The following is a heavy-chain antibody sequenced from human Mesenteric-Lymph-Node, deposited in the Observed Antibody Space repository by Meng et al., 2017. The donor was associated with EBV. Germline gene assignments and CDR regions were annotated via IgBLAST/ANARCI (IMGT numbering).Heavy chain of an antibody. D-gene: IGHD6-13*01. Sequence: QVQLVQSVAEVKKPGASLKVSCKASGYTLTDYYMHWVRQGPGQGLEWMGRINPNTGDTNYAQSFQGRVTMTRDTSINTAFMELSRLKSDDTAVYYCARVHLGYDSSWYEFDHWGQGTLVTVSS. CDR1: GYTLTDYY. V-gene: IGHV1-2*06. CDR3: ARVHLGYDSSWYEFDH. CDR2: INPNTGDT. J-gene: IGHJ4*02.